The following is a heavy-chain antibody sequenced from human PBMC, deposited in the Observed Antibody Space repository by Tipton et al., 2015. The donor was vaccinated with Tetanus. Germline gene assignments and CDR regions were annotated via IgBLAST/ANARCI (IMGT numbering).Heavy chain of an antibody. CDR2: ISSSSSFI. D-gene: IGHD3-9*01. J-gene: IGHJ6*02. CDR1: GFSFGSYS. CDR3: ASDRLITIGPSVGDHESNSGDYWGQGTLVTVSSGMDV. Sequence: SLRLSCVGSGFSFGSYSMNWVRQAPGRGLEWVSSISSSSSFIHYADSVKGRFTISRDNAKNSLFLQMTRLGADDTAVYYCASDRLITIGPSVGDHESNSGDYWGQGTLVTVSSGMDVWGQGTTVTVSS. V-gene: IGHV3-21*01.